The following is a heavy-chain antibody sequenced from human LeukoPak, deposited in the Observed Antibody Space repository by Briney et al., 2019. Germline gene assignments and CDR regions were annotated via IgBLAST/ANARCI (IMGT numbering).Heavy chain of an antibody. CDR2: ISWNSGSI. CDR1: GFSFDDYA. J-gene: IGHJ4*02. Sequence: GRSLRLSCAASGFSFDDYAMHWVRQAPGKGLECVSGISWNSGSIGYADSVKGRFTISRDNAKNSLYLQMNSLRAEDTALYYCAKGDYGDYYFDYWGQGTLVTVSS. CDR3: AKGDYGDYYFDY. D-gene: IGHD4-17*01. V-gene: IGHV3-9*01.